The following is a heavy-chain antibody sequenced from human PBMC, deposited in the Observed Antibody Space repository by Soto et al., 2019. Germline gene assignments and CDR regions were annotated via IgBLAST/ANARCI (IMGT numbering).Heavy chain of an antibody. CDR2: TYNSGST. CDR1: GGSISVYY. CDR3: ARVLSGVVDHHFDY. Sequence: HVQLQESGPGLVKPSETLSLTCTVSGGSISVYYWSWIRQPPGKGLEWIGYTYNSGSTNSNPSLKRRGTLSVATSKNQVSLNLSSVTAADTAVYYCARVLSGVVDHHFDYWGQGTLVTVSS. J-gene: IGHJ4*02. D-gene: IGHD3-10*02. V-gene: IGHV4-59*01.